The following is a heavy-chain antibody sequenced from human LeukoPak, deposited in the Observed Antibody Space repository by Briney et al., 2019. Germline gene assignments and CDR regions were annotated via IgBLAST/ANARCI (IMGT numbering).Heavy chain of an antibody. CDR1: GFTVSSNY. D-gene: IGHD3-10*01. CDR3: ARGYYGSGFSADV. Sequence: GGSLRLSCAASGFTVSSNYMSWVRQAPGKGLEWVSVIYSGGSTYYADSVKGRFTISRDNSKNTLYLQMNGLRAEDTAVYYCARGYYGSGFSADVWGQGTTVTVSS. V-gene: IGHV3-53*01. J-gene: IGHJ6*02. CDR2: IYSGGST.